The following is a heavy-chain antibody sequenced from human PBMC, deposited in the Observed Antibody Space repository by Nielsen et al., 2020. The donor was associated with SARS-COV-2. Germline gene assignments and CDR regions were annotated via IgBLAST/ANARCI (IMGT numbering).Heavy chain of an antibody. V-gene: IGHV1-8*01. D-gene: IGHD3-9*01. CDR2: MNPNSGNT. CDR3: ARAEYYDILTGYYGDFDY. J-gene: IGHJ4*02. Sequence: ASVKVSCKASGYTFTSYDINWVRQATGQGLEWMGWMNPNSGNTGYAQKFQGRVTMTRNTSISTAYMELSNLRSEDTAVYYCARAEYYDILTGYYGDFDYWGQGTLVTVSS. CDR1: GYTFTSYD.